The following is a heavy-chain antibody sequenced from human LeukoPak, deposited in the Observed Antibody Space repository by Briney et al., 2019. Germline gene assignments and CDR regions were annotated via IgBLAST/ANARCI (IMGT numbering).Heavy chain of an antibody. CDR3: ARHSTSGWNWFDP. V-gene: IGHV4-59*08. CDR1: GGSITNYY. D-gene: IGHD6-19*01. Sequence: SKTLSLTCTVSGGSITNYYWSWIRQPPGEGLQWIGYVSYTGIPTYNPSLKSRVTISLDTSKNQFSLKLSSVTAADTAVYYCARHSTSGWNWFDPWGQGTLVTVSS. J-gene: IGHJ5*02. CDR2: VSYTGIP.